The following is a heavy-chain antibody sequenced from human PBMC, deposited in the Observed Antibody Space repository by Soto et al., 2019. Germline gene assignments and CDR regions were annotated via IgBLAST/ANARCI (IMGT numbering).Heavy chain of an antibody. CDR1: GVSIKTNDYY. Sequence: NPSETLSLTGIVSGVSIKTNDYYWGWVRQPPGKGLEWIGNIFYGGSTFYNPSLRTRLSISVDTSKNQFSLRLNSVTAADTAVYYCAAFVVPASRNTGFDFWGQGTLVTVSS. V-gene: IGHV4-39*01. J-gene: IGHJ4*02. D-gene: IGHD2-15*01. CDR3: AAFVVPASRNTGFDF. CDR2: IFYGGST.